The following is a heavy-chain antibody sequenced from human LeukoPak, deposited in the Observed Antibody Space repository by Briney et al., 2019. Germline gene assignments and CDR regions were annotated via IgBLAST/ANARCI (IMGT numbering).Heavy chain of an antibody. J-gene: IGHJ5*02. D-gene: IGHD3-22*01. CDR2: IKQDESEI. CDR3: ARDSPKYYYDSSGYFDP. V-gene: IGHV3-7*03. CDR1: GFTFSNCW. Sequence: GGSLRLSCAASGFTFSNCWMSWVRQSPGKGLEWVAKIKQDESEIYYVDSVKGRFTISRDNAKNSLYLPMNSLRAEDTAVYYCARDSPKYYYDSSGYFDPWGQGTLVTVSS.